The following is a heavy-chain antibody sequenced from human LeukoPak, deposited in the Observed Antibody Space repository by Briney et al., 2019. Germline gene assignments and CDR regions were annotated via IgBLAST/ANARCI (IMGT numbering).Heavy chain of an antibody. CDR1: GFTFSSYA. CDR2: ISGSAGST. V-gene: IGHV3-23*01. D-gene: IGHD5-12*01. CDR3: AEDVVYSYGYGYFDY. J-gene: IGHJ4*02. Sequence: GGSLRLSCAASGFTFSSYAVNWVRQPPGKGLEWVSAISGSAGSTFYADSVKGRFTISRDNSKNTVYLQMNSLRAEDTAVYYCAEDVVYSYGYGYFDYWGQGTLVTASS.